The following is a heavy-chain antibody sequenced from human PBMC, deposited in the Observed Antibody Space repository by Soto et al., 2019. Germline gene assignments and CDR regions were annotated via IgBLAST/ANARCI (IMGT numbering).Heavy chain of an antibody. Sequence: EVQLVESGGGLVKPGGSLRLSCAASGFTFSSYSMNWVRQAPGKGLEWVSSISSSSSYIYYADSVKGRFTISRDNAKNSPYLQMNSLRAEDTAVYYCASGRGDCYSRAGEIAYWGQGTLVTVSS. J-gene: IGHJ4*02. D-gene: IGHD2-21*02. V-gene: IGHV3-21*01. CDR2: ISSSSSYI. CDR3: ASGRGDCYSRAGEIAY. CDR1: GFTFSSYS.